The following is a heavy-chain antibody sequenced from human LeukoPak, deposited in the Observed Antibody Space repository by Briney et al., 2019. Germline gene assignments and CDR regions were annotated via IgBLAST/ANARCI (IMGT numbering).Heavy chain of an antibody. CDR2: IYYSGST. D-gene: IGHD3-3*01. V-gene: IGHV4-39*01. J-gene: IGHJ2*01. CDR3: ARVGYGFWRNQNWYFDL. CDR1: GGSISSSSYY. Sequence: PSETLSLTCTVSGGSISSSSYYWGWIRQPPGKGLELIGSIYYSGSTYYNPSLKSRVTISVDTSKNQFSLKLSSVTAADTAVYYCARVGYGFWRNQNWYFDLWGRGTLVTVSS.